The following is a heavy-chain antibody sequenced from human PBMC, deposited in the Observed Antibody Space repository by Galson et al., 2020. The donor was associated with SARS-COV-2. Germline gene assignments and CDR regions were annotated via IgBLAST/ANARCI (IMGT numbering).Heavy chain of an antibody. J-gene: IGHJ6*03. CDR2: IKSKTDGGTT. D-gene: IGHD2-2*01. CDR1: GFTFSNAW. V-gene: IGHV3-15*01. CDR3: TTEICSSTSCYVYYYYMDV. Sequence: GGSLRLSCAASGFTFSNAWMSWVRQAPGKGLEWVGRIKSKTDGGTTDYAAPVKGRFTISRDDSKNTLYLQMNSLKTEDTAVYYCTTEICSSTSCYVYYYYMDVWGKGTTVTVSS.